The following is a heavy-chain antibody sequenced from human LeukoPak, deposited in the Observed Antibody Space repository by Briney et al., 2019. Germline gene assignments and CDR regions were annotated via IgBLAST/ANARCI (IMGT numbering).Heavy chain of an antibody. CDR2: INSISTYI. Sequence: GASLRLSCAASGFTFSSYEMNWVRQAPGKGLEWVSSINSISTYIYYADSLRGRFTISRDNADNSLYLQMNSLRAEDTAVYYCARDIADTGAIDAFDLWGQGTMVTVSS. J-gene: IGHJ3*01. V-gene: IGHV3-21*01. D-gene: IGHD5-18*01. CDR3: ARDIADTGAIDAFDL. CDR1: GFTFSSYE.